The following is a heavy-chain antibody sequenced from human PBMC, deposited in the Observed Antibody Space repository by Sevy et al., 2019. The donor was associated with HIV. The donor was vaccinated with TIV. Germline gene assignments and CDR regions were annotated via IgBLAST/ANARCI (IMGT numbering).Heavy chain of an antibody. V-gene: IGHV3-23*01. Sequence: GGSLRLPCAASGFTFSTYAMSWVRQAPGKGLEWVSVISGSGGDTYYADSVKGRFTISRDNSKNTLYLQMNSLRADDTAVYYCAKDAYYYDSSGYSMSQWYYGMDVWGQGTTVTVSS. CDR3: AKDAYYYDSSGYSMSQWYYGMDV. J-gene: IGHJ6*02. D-gene: IGHD3-22*01. CDR1: GFTFSTYA. CDR2: ISGSGGDT.